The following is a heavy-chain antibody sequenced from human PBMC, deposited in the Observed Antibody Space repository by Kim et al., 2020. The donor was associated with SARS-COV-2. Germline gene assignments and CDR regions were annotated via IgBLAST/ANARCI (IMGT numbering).Heavy chain of an antibody. Sequence: GGSLRLSCTGSGFSFSDYAMSWFHQAPGKGLECVGFIRSKPYGGTAEYAASVKGRFTISRDDSKSSAYLQMNSLKTEDTAMYYCTRDPGRYSSGWDPVAFDLWGQGTMVAVSS. J-gene: IGHJ3*01. CDR2: IRSKPYGGTA. CDR1: GFSFSDYA. CDR3: TRDPGRYSSGWDPVAFDL. V-gene: IGHV3-49*03. D-gene: IGHD6-19*01.